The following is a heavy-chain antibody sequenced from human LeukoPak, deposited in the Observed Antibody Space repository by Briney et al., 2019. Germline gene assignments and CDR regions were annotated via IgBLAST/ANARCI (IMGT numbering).Heavy chain of an antibody. D-gene: IGHD2-15*01. J-gene: IGHJ6*03. CDR1: GFTFSSYE. Sequence: GGSLRLSCAASGFTFSSYEMNWVRQAPGKGLEWVSYISSSGSTIYYADSVKGRFTISRDNAKNSLYLQMNSLRAEDTAVYYCASMVVAPLPYYYYYMDVWGKGTTVTISS. CDR3: ASMVVAPLPYYYYYMDV. V-gene: IGHV3-48*03. CDR2: ISSSGSTI.